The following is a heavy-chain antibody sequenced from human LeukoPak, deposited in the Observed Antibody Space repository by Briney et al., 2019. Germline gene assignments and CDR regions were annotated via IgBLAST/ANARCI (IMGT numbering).Heavy chain of an antibody. D-gene: IGHD6-13*01. CDR2: IIPIFGTA. J-gene: IGHJ4*02. Sequence: GASVKVSCKASGGTFSSYAISWVRQAPGQGLEWMGGIIPIFGTANYAQKFQGRVTITADESTSTAYMELSSLRSEDTAVYYCARDQSGYSRGLSDYWGQGTLVTVSS. CDR1: GGTFSSYA. V-gene: IGHV1-69*13. CDR3: ARDQSGYSRGLSDY.